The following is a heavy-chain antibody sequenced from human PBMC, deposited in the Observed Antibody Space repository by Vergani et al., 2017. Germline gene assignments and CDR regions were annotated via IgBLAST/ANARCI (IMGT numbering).Heavy chain of an antibody. CDR2: INHSVST. J-gene: IGHJ6*02. D-gene: IGHD3-10*01. V-gene: IGHV4-34*01. CDR1: GGSFSGYY. Sequence: QVQLQQWGAGLLKPSETLSLTCAVSGGSFSGYYWSWLRQPPGKGLEWIGEINHSVSTNYHPSLKSRVTISVYTSQNQCSLKLSSVTAADTAVNYCARRGSQLLLFGESLKPAYGMDVCGQGTTGTVSS. CDR3: ARRGSQLLLFGESLKPAYGMDV.